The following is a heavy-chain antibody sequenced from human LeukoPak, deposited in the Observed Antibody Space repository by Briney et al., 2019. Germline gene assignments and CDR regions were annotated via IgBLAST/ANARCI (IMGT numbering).Heavy chain of an antibody. Sequence: ASVKVSCKASGYTFTSYGISWVRQAPGQGLEWMGWISAYNGNTNYAQKLQGRVTMTTDTSTSTAYMELRSLRSDDTAVYYCARERNYGSGSYYEIPDAFDIWGQGTMVTVSS. D-gene: IGHD3-10*01. V-gene: IGHV1-18*01. CDR2: ISAYNGNT. J-gene: IGHJ3*02. CDR3: ARERNYGSGSYYEIPDAFDI. CDR1: GYTFTSYG.